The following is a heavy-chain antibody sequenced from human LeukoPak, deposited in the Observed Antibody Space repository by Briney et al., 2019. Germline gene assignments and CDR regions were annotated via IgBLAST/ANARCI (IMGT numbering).Heavy chain of an antibody. CDR1: GFTFSDYY. CDR2: IKQDGSEK. D-gene: IGHD3-10*01. CDR3: ARVVTMVQGVINAPGWFDP. V-gene: IGHV3-7*01. J-gene: IGHJ5*02. Sequence: PGGSLRLSCAVSGFTFSDYYMSWIRQAPGKGLEWVANIKQDGSEKYYVDSVRGRFTISRDNAKNSLYLQMNSLRAEDTAVYYCARVVTMVQGVINAPGWFDPWGQGTLVTVSS.